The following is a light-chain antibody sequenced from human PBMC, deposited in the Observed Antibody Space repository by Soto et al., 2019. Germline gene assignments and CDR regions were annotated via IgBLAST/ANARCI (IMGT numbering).Light chain of an antibody. J-gene: IGLJ2*01. CDR1: SSDVGSYNL. CDR2: EDT. CDR3: SSYTTTSDVV. V-gene: IGLV2-14*02. Sequence: QSVLTQPASVSGSPGQSITISCTGTSSDVGSYNLVSWYQQHPDKAPKVMIYEDTKRPSGVSNRFSGSKSGNTASLSISGLQAEDEADYYCSSYTTTSDVVFGGGTKLTVL.